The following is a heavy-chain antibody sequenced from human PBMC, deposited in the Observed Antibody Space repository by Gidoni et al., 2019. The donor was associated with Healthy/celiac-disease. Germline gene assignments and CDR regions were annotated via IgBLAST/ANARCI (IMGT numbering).Heavy chain of an antibody. Sequence: EVHLVESGGGLVQPGGSLRLSGAASGFTFSSYEMNWVRQAPGKGLEWVSYISSSGSTIYYADSVKGRFTISRDNAKNSLYLQMNSLRAEDTAVYYCASPDSGTTSGGFDYWGQGTLVTVSS. D-gene: IGHD1-1*01. V-gene: IGHV3-48*03. CDR1: GFTFSSYE. CDR3: ASPDSGTTSGGFDY. J-gene: IGHJ4*02. CDR2: ISSSGSTI.